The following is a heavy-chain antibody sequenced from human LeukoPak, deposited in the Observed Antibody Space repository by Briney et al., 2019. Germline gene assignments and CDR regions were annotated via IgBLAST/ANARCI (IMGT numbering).Heavy chain of an antibody. CDR1: GASITSTNYY. Sequence: SETLSLTCTVSGASITSTNYYWGWIRQPPGKGLEWIGYIYYSGSTNYNPSLKSRITISVDTSKNQFSLKLSSVTAADTAIYYCARDAKYYYGSRTFFFYEHWGQGTLLTVSS. V-gene: IGHV4-61*05. J-gene: IGHJ4*02. CDR2: IYYSGST. CDR3: ARDAKYYYGSRTFFFYEH. D-gene: IGHD3-10*01.